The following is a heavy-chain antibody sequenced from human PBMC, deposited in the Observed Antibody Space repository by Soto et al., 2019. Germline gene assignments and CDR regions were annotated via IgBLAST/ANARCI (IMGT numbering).Heavy chain of an antibody. J-gene: IGHJ5*02. CDR1: GFTFSSYA. V-gene: IGHV3-23*01. Sequence: PGGSLRLSCAASGFTFSSYAMSWVRQAPGKGLEWVSAISGSGGSTYYADSVKGRFTISRDNSKNTLYLQMNSLRAEDTAVYYCAKDPITIFGVVTPNWFDPWGQGTLVTVSS. D-gene: IGHD3-3*01. CDR3: AKDPITIFGVVTPNWFDP. CDR2: ISGSGGST.